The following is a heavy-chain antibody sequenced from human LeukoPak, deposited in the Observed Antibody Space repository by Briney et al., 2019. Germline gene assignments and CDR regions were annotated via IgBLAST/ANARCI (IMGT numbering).Heavy chain of an antibody. V-gene: IGHV4-39*07. CDR3: ARVEYSSLSYWFDP. Sequence: PSETLSLTCTVSGGSISSSSYYWGWIRQPPGKGLEWVGNIYYSGSTYYNSTLKSRVTISVDTSKNQFSLKLSSVTAADTAVYYCARVEYSSLSYWFDPWGQGTLVTVSS. J-gene: IGHJ5*02. D-gene: IGHD6-6*01. CDR1: GGSISSSSYY. CDR2: IYYSGST.